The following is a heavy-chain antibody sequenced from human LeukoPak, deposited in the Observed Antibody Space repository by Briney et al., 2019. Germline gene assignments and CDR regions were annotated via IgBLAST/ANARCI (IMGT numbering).Heavy chain of an antibody. CDR2: INGDGSST. CDR1: GFTFSSYW. V-gene: IGHV3-74*01. Sequence: GGSLRLSCVASGFTFSSYWMHWVRQAPGKGLVWVSRINGDGSSTSYADSVKGRFTISRDNAKNTVYLQMNSLRGEDTAVYYCAVATDFSVYYYYMDVWGKGTTVTVSS. D-gene: IGHD3-3*01. J-gene: IGHJ6*03. CDR3: AVATDFSVYYYYMDV.